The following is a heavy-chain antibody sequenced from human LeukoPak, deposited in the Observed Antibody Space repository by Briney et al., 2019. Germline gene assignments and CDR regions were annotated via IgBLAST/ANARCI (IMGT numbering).Heavy chain of an antibody. V-gene: IGHV3-7*01. J-gene: IGHJ4*02. CDR1: GFTFSFYW. D-gene: IGHD3-22*01. CDR2: IKQDGSDK. Sequence: GGSVRLSCAASGFTFSFYWMSWVRQAPGKGLERVANIKQDGSDKFDVDSVKGRFTISRDNSKNSLYLQMNSLRAEDTAVYFCARHSNKYDYDSSGHYRSFDYWGQGTLVSVS. CDR3: ARHSNKYDYDSSGHYRSFDY.